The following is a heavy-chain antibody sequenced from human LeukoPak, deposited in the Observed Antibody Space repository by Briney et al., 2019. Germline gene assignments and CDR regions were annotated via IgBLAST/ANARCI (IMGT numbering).Heavy chain of an antibody. D-gene: IGHD1-26*01. J-gene: IGHJ4*02. CDR3: ARSSGSYPTGTFGY. CDR2: ISAYNGNT. V-gene: IGHV1-18*01. CDR1: GYTFTSYG. Sequence: ASVKVSCTASGYTFTSYGISWVRQAPGQGLEWMGWISAYNGNTNYAQKLQGRVTMTTDTSTSTAYMELRSLRSDDTAVYYCARSSGSYPTGTFGYWGQGTLVTVSS.